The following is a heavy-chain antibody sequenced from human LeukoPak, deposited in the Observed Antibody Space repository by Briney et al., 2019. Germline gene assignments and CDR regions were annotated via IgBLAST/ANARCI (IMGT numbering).Heavy chain of an antibody. CDR3: VRPDRIFGVPAAFDA. Sequence: SVKVSCKASGGSFIYYPINWVRQAPGQGLEWLGGIIPKYSASNYAQAFQGRVTITADESTNTVYMEMSGLRPDDTAVYYCVRPDRIFGVPAAFDAWGQGTLVAVSS. D-gene: IGHD3-3*02. J-gene: IGHJ3*01. CDR2: IIPKYSAS. V-gene: IGHV1-69*01. CDR1: GGSFIYYP.